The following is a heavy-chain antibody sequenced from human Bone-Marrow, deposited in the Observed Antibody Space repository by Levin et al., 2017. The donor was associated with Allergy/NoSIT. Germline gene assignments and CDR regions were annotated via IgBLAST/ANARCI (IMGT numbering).Heavy chain of an antibody. CDR3: ARADTYGYYRFDEMDV. J-gene: IGHJ6*02. CDR2: MYSGGST. V-gene: IGHV3-53*01. CDR1: GFTVSGSY. Sequence: PGGSLRLSCAASGFTVSGSYMTWVRQAPGKGLEWVSVMYSGGSTYYADSVKGRFTISRDESKNTVSLQMDRLRVDDTAVYYCARADTYGYYRFDEMDVWGQGTTVTVSS. D-gene: IGHD5-18*01.